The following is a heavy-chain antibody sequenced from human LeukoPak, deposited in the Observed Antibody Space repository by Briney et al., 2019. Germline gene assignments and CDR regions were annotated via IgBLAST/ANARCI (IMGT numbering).Heavy chain of an antibody. CDR1: GYTLTELS. CDR3: ATRYCSSTSCWFDP. V-gene: IGHV1-24*01. CDR2: FDPEDGET. D-gene: IGHD2-2*01. Sequence: ASVKVSCKVSGYTLTELSMHWVRQAPGKGLEWMGGFDPEDGETIYAQKFQGRVTMTEDTSTGTAYMELSSLRSEDTAVYYCATRYCSSTSCWFDPWGQGTLVTVSS. J-gene: IGHJ5*02.